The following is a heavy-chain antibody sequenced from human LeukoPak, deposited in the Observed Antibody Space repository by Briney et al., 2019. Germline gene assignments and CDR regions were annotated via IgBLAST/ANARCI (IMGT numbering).Heavy chain of an antibody. D-gene: IGHD2-2*02. V-gene: IGHV3-7*05. Sequence: GGSLRLSCVASGFTFNNYWMSWVRQAPAKGLEWVASIKQDGSDKYYVDSVRGRFTISRDNAKNSLYLQMSSLRAGDTAVYYCARGYMTADYWGQGSLVTVSS. CDR3: ARGYMTADY. J-gene: IGHJ4*02. CDR2: IKQDGSDK. CDR1: GFTFNNYW.